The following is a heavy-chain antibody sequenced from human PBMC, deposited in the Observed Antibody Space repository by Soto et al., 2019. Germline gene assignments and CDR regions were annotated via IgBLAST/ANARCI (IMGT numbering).Heavy chain of an antibody. D-gene: IGHD3-10*01. CDR1: GGSISSGGYS. V-gene: IGHV4-30-2*01. J-gene: IGHJ2*01. CDR3: ARAGTMVRGVITHWYLDL. CDR2: IYHSGST. Sequence: TLSLTCAVSGGSISSGGYSWSWIRQPPGKGLEWIGYIYHSGSTYYNPSLKSRVTISVDRSKNQFSLKLSSVTAADTAVYYCARAGTMVRGVITHWYLDLWGRGTLVTVSS.